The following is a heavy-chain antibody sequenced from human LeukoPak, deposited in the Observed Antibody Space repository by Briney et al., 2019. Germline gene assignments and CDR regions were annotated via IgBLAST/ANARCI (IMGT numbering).Heavy chain of an antibody. CDR2: IKQDGSEK. D-gene: IGHD6-19*01. CDR3: AKMGAVAAQFDY. V-gene: IGHV3-7*01. J-gene: IGHJ4*02. Sequence: GGSLRLSCAASGFTFSSYWMSWVRQAPGKGLEWVANIKQDGSEKYYVDSVKGRFTISRDNSKNTLYLQMNSLRAEDTAVYYCAKMGAVAAQFDYWGQGILVTVSS. CDR1: GFTFSSYW.